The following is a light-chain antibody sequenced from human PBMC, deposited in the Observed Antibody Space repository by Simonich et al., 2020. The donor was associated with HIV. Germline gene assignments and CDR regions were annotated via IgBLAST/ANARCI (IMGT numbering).Light chain of an antibody. CDR3: QQSYSTPMYT. J-gene: IGKJ2*01. CDR1: QSLSRS. V-gene: IGKV1-39*01. Sequence: DIQMTQSPSSLSASVGDRVTITCRASQSLSRSLNWYQQKPGKAPKLLIYAASSLQSGVPSRFSGSGSGTDFTLTISSLQPEDFATYYCQQSYSTPMYTFGQGTKLEIK. CDR2: AAS.